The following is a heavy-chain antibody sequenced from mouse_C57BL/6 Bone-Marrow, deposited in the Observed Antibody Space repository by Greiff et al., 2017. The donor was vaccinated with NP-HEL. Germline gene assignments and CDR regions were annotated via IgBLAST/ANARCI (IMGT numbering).Heavy chain of an antibody. J-gene: IGHJ2*01. CDR3: TRITTVVATGYFDY. CDR2: IRNKANNHAT. CDR1: GFTFSDAW. Sequence: EVKLEESGGGLVQPGGSMKLSCAASGFTFSDAWMDWVRQSPEKGLEWVAEIRNKANNHATYYAESVKGRFTISRDDSKSSVYLQMNSLRAEDTGIYYCTRITTVVATGYFDYWGQGTTLTVSS. D-gene: IGHD1-1*01. V-gene: IGHV6-6*01.